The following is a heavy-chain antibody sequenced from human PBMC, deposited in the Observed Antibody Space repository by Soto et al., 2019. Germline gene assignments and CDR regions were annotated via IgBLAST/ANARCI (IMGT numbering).Heavy chain of an antibody. V-gene: IGHV4-28*01. J-gene: IGHJ4*02. CDR3: ARREIQGPIDY. D-gene: IGHD1-26*01. CDR2: IYYSGTT. CDR1: GYSISSSNW. Sequence: SETLSLTCAVSGYSISSSNWWGWIRQPPGRGLEWIGYIYYSGTTYYNPSLKSRVTMSVDTSKNQFSLKLTSVTAVDTAVYYCARREIQGPIDYWGQGTLVTVSS.